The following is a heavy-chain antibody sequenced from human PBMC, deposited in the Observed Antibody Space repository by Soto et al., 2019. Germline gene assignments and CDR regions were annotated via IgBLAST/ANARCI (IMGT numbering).Heavy chain of an antibody. CDR1: GFIFSTYG. Sequence: QVQLVESGGGVVPPGRSLSLSCAASGFIFSTYGMHWVRQAPGKGLEWVAVISYDGSNKYYTASVKGRLSISRDNSKTTLYLPLNILRTEDTAVYYCAKGSRINLWVRESIKDFQLLCQGTLVTVSS. V-gene: IGHV3-30*18. CDR2: ISYDGSNK. J-gene: IGHJ1*01. CDR3: AKGSRINLWVRESIKDFQL. D-gene: IGHD1-1*01.